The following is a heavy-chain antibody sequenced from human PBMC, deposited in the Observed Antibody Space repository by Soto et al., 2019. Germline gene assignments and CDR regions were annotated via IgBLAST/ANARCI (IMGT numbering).Heavy chain of an antibody. CDR2: ISSSSSYI. Sequence: GGSLRLSCAASGFTFSSYSMNWVRQAPGKGLEWVSSISSSSSYIYYADSVKGRFTISRDNAKNTLYLQMNSLRAEDTAVYYCARDLKGDYDSSGYDAEVWGQGTLVTVSS. CDR3: ARDLKGDYDSSGYDAEV. V-gene: IGHV3-21*01. CDR1: GFTFSSYS. D-gene: IGHD3-22*01. J-gene: IGHJ4*02.